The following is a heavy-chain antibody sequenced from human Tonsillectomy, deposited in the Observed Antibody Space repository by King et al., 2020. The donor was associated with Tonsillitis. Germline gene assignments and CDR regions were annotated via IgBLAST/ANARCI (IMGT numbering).Heavy chain of an antibody. CDR3: ARFQYHYDSSGYLSSRYNWFDP. Sequence: VQLVESGGGLVKPGGSLRLSCAASGFTFSSYTMNWVRQAPGKGLEWVSSISSCSSHIYYVDSVKGRFTISRDNAKNSVYLQMNSLRAEDTAVYYCARFQYHYDSSGYLSSRYNWFDPWGQRTLVTVSS. D-gene: IGHD3-22*01. CDR2: ISSCSSHI. CDR1: GFTFSSYT. J-gene: IGHJ5*02. V-gene: IGHV3-21*01.